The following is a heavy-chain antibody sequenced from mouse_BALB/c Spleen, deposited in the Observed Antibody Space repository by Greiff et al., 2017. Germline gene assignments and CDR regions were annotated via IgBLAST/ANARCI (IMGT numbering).Heavy chain of an antibody. Sequence: EVQLVESGGGLVQPGGSRKLSCAASGFTFSSFGMHWVRQAPEKGLEWVASISSGGSTYYPDSVKGRFTISRDNARNILYLQMSSLRSEDTAMYYCARGFYYFDYWGQGTTLTVSS. CDR1: GFTFSSFG. CDR2: ISSGGST. CDR3: ARGFYYFDY. J-gene: IGHJ2*01. V-gene: IGHV5-6-5*01.